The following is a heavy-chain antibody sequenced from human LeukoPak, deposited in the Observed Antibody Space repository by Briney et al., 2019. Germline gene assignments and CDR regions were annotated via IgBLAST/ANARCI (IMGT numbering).Heavy chain of an antibody. CDR1: GFTFSSYA. V-gene: IGHV3-23*01. CDR2: ISGSGGST. D-gene: IGHD3-9*01. J-gene: IGHJ4*02. Sequence: PGGSLRLSCAASGFTFSSYAMSWVRQAPGKGLEWVSAISGSGGSTYYADSVKGRFTISRDNSKNTLYLQMNSLRAEDTAVYYCAKDFGYYDILTGYLPIYYFDYWGQGTLVTVSS. CDR3: AKDFGYYDILTGYLPIYYFDY.